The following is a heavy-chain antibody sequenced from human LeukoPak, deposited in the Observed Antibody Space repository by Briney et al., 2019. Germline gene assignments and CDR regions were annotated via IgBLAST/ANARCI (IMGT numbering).Heavy chain of an antibody. Sequence: SVKVSCKASGFTFTSSAVQWVRQARGQRLEWIGWIVVGSGNTNHAQKFQERVTITRDMSTSTAYMELSSLRSEDTAVYYCAADSGSGSYYIDYWGQGTLVTVSS. CDR2: IVVGSGNT. D-gene: IGHD3-10*01. V-gene: IGHV1-58*01. J-gene: IGHJ4*02. CDR3: AADSGSGSYYIDY. CDR1: GFTFTSSA.